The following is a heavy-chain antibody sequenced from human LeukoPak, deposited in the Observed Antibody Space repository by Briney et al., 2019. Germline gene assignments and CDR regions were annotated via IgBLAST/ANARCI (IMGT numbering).Heavy chain of an antibody. J-gene: IGHJ6*02. Sequence: SETLSLTCTVSGGSISSYYWSWIRQPAGKGLEWIGRIYTSGSTNYNPSLKSRVTMSVDTSKNQFSLKLSSVTAADTAVYYCASSITIFGVAHLRDYYYGMDVWGQGTTVTVSS. CDR1: GGSISSYY. D-gene: IGHD3-3*01. CDR2: IYTSGST. CDR3: ASSITIFGVAHLRDYYYGMDV. V-gene: IGHV4-4*07.